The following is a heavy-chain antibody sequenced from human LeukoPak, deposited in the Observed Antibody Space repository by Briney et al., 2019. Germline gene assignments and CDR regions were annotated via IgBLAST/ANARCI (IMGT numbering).Heavy chain of an antibody. Sequence: ASVKVSCKASGYTFTSYGISWVRQAPGQGLEWMGWISACNGNTNYAQKLQGRDTMTTDTSTSTAYMELRSLRSDDTAVYYCARGGPQGPSKYYYDSTPTLDYWGQGTLVTVSS. CDR2: ISACNGNT. CDR3: ARGGPQGPSKYYYDSTPTLDY. V-gene: IGHV1-18*01. CDR1: GYTFTSYG. J-gene: IGHJ4*02. D-gene: IGHD3-22*01.